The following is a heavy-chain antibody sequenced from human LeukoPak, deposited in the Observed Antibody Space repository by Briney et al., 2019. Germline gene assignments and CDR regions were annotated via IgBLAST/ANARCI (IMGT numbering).Heavy chain of an antibody. D-gene: IGHD3-22*01. CDR3: AKDGSGYYPNYFDY. Sequence: GGSLRLSCAASGFTFSNYAMSWVRQAPGKGLEWVSGITGSGGGTYYADSVKGRCTISRDNSKKTLYLQMNGLRAEDTAVYYCAKDGSGYYPNYFDYWGQGTLSLSPQ. V-gene: IGHV3-23*01. CDR2: ITGSGGGT. J-gene: IGHJ4*02. CDR1: GFTFSNYA.